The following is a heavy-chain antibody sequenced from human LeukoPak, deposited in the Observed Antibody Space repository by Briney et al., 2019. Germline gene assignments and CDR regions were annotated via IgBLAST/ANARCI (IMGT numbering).Heavy chain of an antibody. D-gene: IGHD3-22*01. Sequence: PGGSLRLSFAASGFTFSNAWMSWGRQAPGKGLEWGGRIKSKTDGGTTDYAAPVKGRFTISRDDSKNTLYLQMNSLKTEDTAVYYCTTDNYYDSSGYYCWGQGTLVTVSS. CDR3: TTDNYYDSSGYYC. CDR2: IKSKTDGGTT. V-gene: IGHV3-15*01. J-gene: IGHJ4*02. CDR1: GFTFSNAW.